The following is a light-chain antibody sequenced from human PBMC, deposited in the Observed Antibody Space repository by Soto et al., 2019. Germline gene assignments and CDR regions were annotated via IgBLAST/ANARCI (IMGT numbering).Light chain of an antibody. V-gene: IGKV3-11*01. Sequence: EIVLTQSPATLSLSPGDRATLSCSASQSVGRYLAWYQQKPGQAPRLLIYDASDRAADIPARFSGSGSGTDFTLIITSLEPEDSAVYYCQQRSNWPPFTFGQGTKLEIK. CDR1: QSVGRY. CDR2: DAS. CDR3: QQRSNWPPFT. J-gene: IGKJ2*01.